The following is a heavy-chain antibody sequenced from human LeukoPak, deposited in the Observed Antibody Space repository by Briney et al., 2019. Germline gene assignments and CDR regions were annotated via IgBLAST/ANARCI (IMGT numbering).Heavy chain of an antibody. V-gene: IGHV4-4*07. CDR3: ARGGLPRENWFDP. J-gene: IGHJ5*02. Sequence: ASETLSLTCTVSGGSISSFYWSWIRQSAGKGLEWIGRIHTSGSTNYNPSLQSRLTMSLDTSKNQFSLKLTSVTAADTAVYYCARGGLPRENWFDPWGQGTLVTVSS. CDR2: IHTSGST. CDR1: GGSISSFY. D-gene: IGHD1-26*01.